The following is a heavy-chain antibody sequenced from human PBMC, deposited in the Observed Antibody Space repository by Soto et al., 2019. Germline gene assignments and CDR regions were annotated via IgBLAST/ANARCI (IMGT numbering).Heavy chain of an antibody. CDR3: ARGHVAGNTWVDI. D-gene: IGHD6-19*01. CDR1: GGSISSYY. J-gene: IGHJ3*02. Sequence: KTSETLSLTCTVSGGSISSYYWSWIRQPPGKGLEWIGYIYYSGSTNYSPSLKSRVTISVDTSKNQFSLKLSSVTAADTAVYYCARGHVAGNTWVDIWGQGTMVTVSS. CDR2: IYYSGST. V-gene: IGHV4-59*01.